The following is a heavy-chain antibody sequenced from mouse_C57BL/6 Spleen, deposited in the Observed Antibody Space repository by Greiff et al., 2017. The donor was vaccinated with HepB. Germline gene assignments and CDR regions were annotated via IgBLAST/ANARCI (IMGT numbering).Heavy chain of an antibody. CDR3: ASTGARGYYYAMDY. Sequence: QVQLQQSGPGLVQPSQSLSITCTVSGFSLTSYGVHWVRQPPGKGLEWLGVIWSGGSTDYNAAFISRLSISKDNSKSQVFFKMNSLQADDTAIYYCASTGARGYYYAMDYWGQGTSVTVSS. D-gene: IGHD4-1*02. J-gene: IGHJ4*01. CDR1: GFSLTSYG. V-gene: IGHV2-4*01. CDR2: IWSGGST.